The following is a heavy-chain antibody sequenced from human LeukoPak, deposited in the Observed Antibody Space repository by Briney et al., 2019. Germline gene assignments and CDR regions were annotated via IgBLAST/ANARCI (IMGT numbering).Heavy chain of an antibody. J-gene: IGHJ6*03. CDR1: GGTFSSYA. Sequence: SVKVSCKASGGTFSSYAISWVRQAPGQGLEWMGGIIPIFGTANYAQKFQGRVTITTDESTSTAYMELSSLRSEDTAVYYCASWGRAAGTLDYYYYYYMDVWGKGTTVTVSS. CDR2: IIPIFGTA. V-gene: IGHV1-69*05. CDR3: ASWGRAAGTLDYYYYYYMDV. D-gene: IGHD6-13*01.